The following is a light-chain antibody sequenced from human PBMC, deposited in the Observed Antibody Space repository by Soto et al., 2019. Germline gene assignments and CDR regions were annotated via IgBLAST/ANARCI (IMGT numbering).Light chain of an antibody. CDR3: QQYSSYPWT. CDR2: KAS. V-gene: IGKV1-5*03. CDR1: QSISTW. Sequence: DIQMTQSPSTLSASVGDRVTNTCRASQSISTWLAWHQQKPGKAPKLLIYKASNLESGVPSRFSGSGSGTEFTLTISSLQPDDFATYYCQQYSSYPWTFGQGTKVEIK. J-gene: IGKJ1*01.